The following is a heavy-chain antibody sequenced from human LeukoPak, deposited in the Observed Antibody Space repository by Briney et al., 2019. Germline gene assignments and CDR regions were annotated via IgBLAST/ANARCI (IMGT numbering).Heavy chain of an antibody. CDR2: ISGSGGVT. J-gene: IGHJ4*02. Sequence: GGSLRLSCAASGFTFSSYGMHWVRQAPGKGLEWVSVISGSGGVTSFADPVKGRFTISRDNSKNTLYLQMNSLRAEDTAVYYCAKTPYNNGWYYFDYWGQGALVTVSS. V-gene: IGHV3-23*01. CDR1: GFTFSSYG. D-gene: IGHD6-19*01. CDR3: AKTPYNNGWYYFDY.